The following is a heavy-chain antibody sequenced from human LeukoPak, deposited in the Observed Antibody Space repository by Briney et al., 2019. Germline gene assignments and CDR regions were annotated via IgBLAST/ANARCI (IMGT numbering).Heavy chain of an antibody. J-gene: IGHJ4*01. D-gene: IGHD1-26*01. CDR2: IRYDGSHE. Sequence: RGCLRLSCAASGVTFSGYAMHSVRQAPGKGVEWVAFIRYDGSHEYYADSVKGRFTISRDNSKNTLYLQMNSVRSEDTALYYCAKPSGSGVDYWGQGTRVTVSS. V-gene: IGHV3-30*02. CDR3: AKPSGSGVDY. CDR1: GVTFSGYA.